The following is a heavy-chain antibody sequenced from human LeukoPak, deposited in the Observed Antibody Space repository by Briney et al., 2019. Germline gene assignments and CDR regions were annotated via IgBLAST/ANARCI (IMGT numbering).Heavy chain of an antibody. Sequence: PGGSLRLSCAASGFTFSSCWMHWVHQDPGKGLVWVARINSDGSSTSYADSVKGRFTISRDNAKNTLYLQMSSLRVEDMAVYYCARVTSLTGTIFDSWGQGTLVTVSS. CDR3: ARVTSLTGTIFDS. CDR2: INSDGSST. CDR1: GFTFSSCW. J-gene: IGHJ4*02. V-gene: IGHV3-74*01. D-gene: IGHD1-7*01.